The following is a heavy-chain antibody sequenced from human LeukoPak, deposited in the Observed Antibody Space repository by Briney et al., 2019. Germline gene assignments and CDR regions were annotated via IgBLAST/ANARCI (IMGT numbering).Heavy chain of an antibody. J-gene: IGHJ4*02. V-gene: IGHV3-21*01. D-gene: IGHD6-19*01. CDR1: GFTFSSYS. CDR3: ASYFYSSGWSVYDY. CDR2: ISSSSSYI. Sequence: GGSLRLSCAASGFTFSSYSMNWVRQAPGKGLEWVSSISSSSSYIYYADSVKGRFTISRDNAKNSLYLQMNSLRAEDTAVYYCASYFYSSGWSVYDYWGQGTPVTVSS.